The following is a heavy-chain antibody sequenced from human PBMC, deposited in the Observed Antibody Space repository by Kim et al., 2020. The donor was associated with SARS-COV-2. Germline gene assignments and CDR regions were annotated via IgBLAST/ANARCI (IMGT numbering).Heavy chain of an antibody. CDR2: IYYSGST. Sequence: SETLSLTCTVSGGSISSSSYYWGWIRQPPGKGLEWFGSIYYSGSTYYNPSLKTRVTISVDTSKNQFSLKLSSVTAADTAVYYCASLVRKWLVRRPEYYFDYWGQRTLVTVSS. J-gene: IGHJ4*02. CDR3: ASLVRKWLVRRPEYYFDY. D-gene: IGHD6-19*01. V-gene: IGHV4-39*01. CDR1: GGSISSSSYY.